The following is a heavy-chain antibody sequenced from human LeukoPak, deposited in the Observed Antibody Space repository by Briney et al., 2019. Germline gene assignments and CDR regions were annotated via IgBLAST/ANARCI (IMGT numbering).Heavy chain of an antibody. CDR1: GFTFSSYA. CDR2: ISYDGSNK. D-gene: IGHD4-17*01. Sequence: PGGSLRLSCAASGFTFSSYAMHWVRQAPGKGLEWVAVISYDGSNKYYADSVKGRFTISRDNSKNTLYLQMNSLRAEDTALYYCAKASYGDYPPLDYWGQGTLVTVSS. J-gene: IGHJ4*02. CDR3: AKASYGDYPPLDY. V-gene: IGHV3-30-3*01.